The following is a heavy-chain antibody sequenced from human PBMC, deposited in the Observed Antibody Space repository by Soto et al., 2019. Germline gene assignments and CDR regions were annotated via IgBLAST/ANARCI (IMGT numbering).Heavy chain of an antibody. V-gene: IGHV4-4*02. Sequence: PSETLSLTFAVSGDSINSSHWWNWVRQPPEKGLEWIGQISHSGSTTYNPSLTSRVTISVDKSKNHFSPKLTSVTAADTAVYYCAARHFWSRPWTDRRLDYWGQGTLVTVSS. CDR1: GDSINSSHW. D-gene: IGHD3-3*02. J-gene: IGHJ4*02. CDR3: AARHFWSRPWTDRRLDY. CDR2: ISHSGST.